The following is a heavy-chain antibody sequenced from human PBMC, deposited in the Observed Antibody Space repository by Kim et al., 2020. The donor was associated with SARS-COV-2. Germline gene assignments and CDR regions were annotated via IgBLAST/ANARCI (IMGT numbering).Heavy chain of an antibody. D-gene: IGHD1-26*01. V-gene: IGHV3-23*01. Sequence: YTSSVKGRFTVSREDSKNTTYLQMNSLRVEDTAVYYCAKARSESSNRFDYWGQGTLVTVSS. CDR3: AKARSESSNRFDY. J-gene: IGHJ4*02.